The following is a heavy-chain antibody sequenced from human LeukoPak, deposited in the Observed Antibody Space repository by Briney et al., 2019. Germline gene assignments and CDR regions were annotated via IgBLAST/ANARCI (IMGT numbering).Heavy chain of an antibody. Sequence: GESLKISCKGSGYSFTSYWIGWVRQMPGKGLEWMGIIYPGESDTRYSPSFQGQVTISADKSISTAYLQWSSLKASDTAMYYCARHKYGSSWYFDAFDIWGQGTMVTVSS. D-gene: IGHD6-13*01. CDR3: ARHKYGSSWYFDAFDI. V-gene: IGHV5-51*01. J-gene: IGHJ3*02. CDR2: IYPGESDT. CDR1: GYSFTSYW.